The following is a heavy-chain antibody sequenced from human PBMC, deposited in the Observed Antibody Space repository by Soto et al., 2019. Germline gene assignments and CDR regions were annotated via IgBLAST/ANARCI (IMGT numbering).Heavy chain of an antibody. J-gene: IGHJ3*01. CDR2: ITTGDVT. CDR3: VTVAQDFGALDV. Sequence: GGSLRLSCAASGFTFRNYDMHWVRQVPGGGLEWVSYITTGDVTSYADTVQGRFTISRENAKNSSFLQMNNLGVGDTAIYYCVTVAQDFGALDVWGQGTPVTV. V-gene: IGHV3-13*01. D-gene: IGHD3-16*01. CDR1: GFTFRNYD.